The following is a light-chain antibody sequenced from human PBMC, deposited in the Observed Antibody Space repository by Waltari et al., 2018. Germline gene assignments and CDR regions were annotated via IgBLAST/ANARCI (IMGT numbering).Light chain of an antibody. Sequence: SYVLTQPPPVSVAPGETARITCGGNNIESKSVHWYRQRPGQAPVVVISYDNDRAAGIPGRFSGSNSGNTATLTISRVEAGDEADYYCQVWDANTDPGVFGTGTEVTVL. CDR1: NIESKS. CDR2: YDN. V-gene: IGLV3-21*01. J-gene: IGLJ1*01. CDR3: QVWDANTDPGV.